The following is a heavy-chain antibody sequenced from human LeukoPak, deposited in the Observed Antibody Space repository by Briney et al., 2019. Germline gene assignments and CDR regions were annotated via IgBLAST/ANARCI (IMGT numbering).Heavy chain of an antibody. CDR3: ARAVADMCLDY. J-gene: IGHJ4*02. D-gene: IGHD6-19*01. V-gene: IGHV1-46*01. Sequence: ASVKVSCKASGYTFITSYMHWVRQVSGQGLEWMGIINPSGGSTTYAQKFQGRVTMTRDTSTSTVYMDLSRLRSEDTAVYYCARAVADMCLDYWGQGTLVTVSS. CDR1: GYTFITSY. CDR2: INPSGGST.